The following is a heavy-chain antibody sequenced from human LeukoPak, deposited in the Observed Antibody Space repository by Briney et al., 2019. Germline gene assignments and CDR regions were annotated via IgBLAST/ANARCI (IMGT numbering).Heavy chain of an antibody. CDR3: AREGGIVGATTVDY. V-gene: IGHV3-53*01. CDR2: IYSGGTT. D-gene: IGHD1-26*01. CDR1: GFTVSSSY. J-gene: IGHJ4*02. Sequence: GGSLRLSCAASGFTVSSSYLNWVRQAPGKGLEWVSIIYSGGTTYYANSVKGRFTIPRDILKNTLSLQMNSLRAEDTAVYYCAREGGIVGATTVDYWGQGTLVTVSS.